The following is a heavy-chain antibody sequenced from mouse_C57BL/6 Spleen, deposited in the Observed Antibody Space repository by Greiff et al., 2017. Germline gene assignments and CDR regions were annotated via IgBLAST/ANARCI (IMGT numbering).Heavy chain of an antibody. V-gene: IGHV1-9*01. J-gene: IGHJ4*01. D-gene: IGHD6-5*01. Sequence: QVQLQQSGAELMKPGASVKLSCKATGYTFTGYGIEWVKQRPGHGLEWIGEIVTGSGSTYYKETFKGKVTFTADRSYNTAYMQLSSLTSEDSAIYYCARGSYALYAMDYWGQGTSVTVSS. CDR2: IVTGSGST. CDR3: ARGSYALYAMDY. CDR1: GYTFTGYG.